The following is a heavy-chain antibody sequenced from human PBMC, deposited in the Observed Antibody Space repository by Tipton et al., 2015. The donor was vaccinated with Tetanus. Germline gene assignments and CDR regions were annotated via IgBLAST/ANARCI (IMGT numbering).Heavy chain of an antibody. J-gene: IGHJ4*02. CDR1: GFSFNTYG. CDR2: ITTGSSTT. CDR3: ARVNGGVRGVFDY. Sequence: SLRLSCTASGFSFNTYGMNWVRQAPGRGLEWVSYITTGSSTTYYSDSVKGRFAITRDNAKNSLYLQVNSLRAEDTAVYYCARVNGGVRGVFDYWGQGTLVTVSS. D-gene: IGHD3-10*01. V-gene: IGHV3-48*04.